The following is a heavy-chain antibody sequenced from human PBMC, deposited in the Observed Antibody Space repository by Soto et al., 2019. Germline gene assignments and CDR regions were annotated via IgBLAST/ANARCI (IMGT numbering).Heavy chain of an antibody. CDR3: ARGRIVVVPAAMPGYYYYYMDV. V-gene: IGHV4-34*01. CDR2: INHSGST. CDR1: GGSFSGYY. J-gene: IGHJ6*03. D-gene: IGHD2-2*01. Sequence: SETLSLTCAVYGGSFSGYYWSWIRQPPGKGLEWIGEINHSGSTNYNPSLKSRVTISVDTSKNQFSLKLSSVTAADTAVYYCARGRIVVVPAAMPGYYYYYMDVWGKGTTVTVSS.